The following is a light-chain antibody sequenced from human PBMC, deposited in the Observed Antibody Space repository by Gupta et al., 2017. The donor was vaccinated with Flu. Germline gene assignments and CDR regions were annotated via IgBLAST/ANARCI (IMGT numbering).Light chain of an antibody. CDR3: QQYYSTPFT. V-gene: IGKV4-1*01. CDR1: QSVLYSSNNKNY. Sequence: DIVMTQSPDSLPVSLGERATINCKSSQSVLYSSNNKNYLAWYQQRPGQPPKLLLYWASTRESGVPDRFSGSGPGTDFTLTISSLQAEDVAVYYCQQYYSTPFTFGPGTKVDIK. CDR2: WAS. J-gene: IGKJ3*01.